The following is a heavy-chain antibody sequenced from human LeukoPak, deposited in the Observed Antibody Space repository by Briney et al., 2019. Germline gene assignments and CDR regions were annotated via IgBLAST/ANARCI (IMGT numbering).Heavy chain of an antibody. J-gene: IGHJ6*02. CDR1: GYTFTGYY. Sequence: ASVKVSCKASGYTFTGYYMHWVRQAPGQGLEWMGWINPNSGSTNYAQKFQGRVTMTRDTSISTAYMELSRLRSDDTAVYYCARQDIVVVVAAPSRGMDVWGQGTTVTVSS. CDR2: INPNSGST. D-gene: IGHD2-15*01. V-gene: IGHV1-2*02. CDR3: ARQDIVVVVAAPSRGMDV.